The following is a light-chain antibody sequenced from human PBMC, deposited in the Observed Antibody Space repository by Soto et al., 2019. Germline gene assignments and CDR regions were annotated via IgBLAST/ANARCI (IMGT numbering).Light chain of an antibody. V-gene: IGKV1-5*03. CDR3: QQYNPSSRT. CDR1: QSISTW. Sequence: DIQMTQSPSTLSAFVGARVTITCRASQSISTWLAWYQQKPGKVPKLLIFTASSLQSGVPSRFSGSGSGTDFTLTISSLQPDDFATYYCQQYNPSSRTFGQGTKVDIK. CDR2: TAS. J-gene: IGKJ1*01.